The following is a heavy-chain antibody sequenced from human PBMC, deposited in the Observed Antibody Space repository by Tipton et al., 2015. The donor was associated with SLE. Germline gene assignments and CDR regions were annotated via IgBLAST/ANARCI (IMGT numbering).Heavy chain of an antibody. CDR1: GYTFTSYG. J-gene: IGHJ4*02. V-gene: IGHV1-18*01. Sequence: QSGAEVKKPGASVKVSCKASGYTFTSYGISWVRQAPGQGLEWMGWISAYNGNTNYAQKLQGRVTMTTDTSTSTAYMELRSLRSDDTAVYYCARATPEWLHLWYFDYWGQGTLVTVSS. D-gene: IGHD5-24*01. CDR3: ARATPEWLHLWYFDY. CDR2: ISAYNGNT.